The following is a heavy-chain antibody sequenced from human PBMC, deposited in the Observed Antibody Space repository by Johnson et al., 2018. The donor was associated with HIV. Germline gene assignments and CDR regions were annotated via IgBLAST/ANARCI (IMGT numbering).Heavy chain of an antibody. CDR2: ISGSGGST. Sequence: VQLVESGGGVVRPGGSLRLSCAASGFTFDDYGMSWVRQAPGKGLEWVSGISGSGGSTYYADSVKGRFTISRDNSKNTLYLQMNSLRAEDTAVYYCGKGKFTMKVVIFIDMWGQGTMVTVSS. CDR1: GFTFDDYG. D-gene: IGHD3-22*01. CDR3: GKGKFTMKVVIFIDM. J-gene: IGHJ3*02. V-gene: IGHV3-23*04.